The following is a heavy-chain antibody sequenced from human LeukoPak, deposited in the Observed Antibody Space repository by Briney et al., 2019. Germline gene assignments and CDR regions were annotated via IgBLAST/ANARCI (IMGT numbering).Heavy chain of an antibody. CDR3: ARGNGWVCSSTSCYNWSDP. J-gene: IGHJ5*02. CDR2: IYYSGST. CDR1: GGSISSYY. D-gene: IGHD2-2*01. Sequence: SETLSLTCTVSGGSISSYYWSWIRQPPGKGLEWIGYIYYSGSTNYNPSLKSRVTISVDTSKNQFSLKLSSVTAADTAVYYCARGNGWVCSSTSCYNWSDPWGQGTLVTVSS. V-gene: IGHV4-59*01.